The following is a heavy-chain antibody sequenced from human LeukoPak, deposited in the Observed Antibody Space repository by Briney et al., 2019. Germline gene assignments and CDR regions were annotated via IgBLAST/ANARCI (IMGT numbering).Heavy chain of an antibody. Sequence: SQTLSLTCTVSGGSISSGSYYWSWIRQLAGKGLEWIGRIYTSGSTNYNPSLKSRVTISVDTSKNQFSLKLSSVTAADTAVYYCAREKVGRYYYYYAMDVWGQGTTVTVSS. J-gene: IGHJ6*02. CDR1: GGSISSGSYY. CDR2: IYTSGST. D-gene: IGHD1-26*01. CDR3: AREKVGRYYYYYAMDV. V-gene: IGHV4-61*02.